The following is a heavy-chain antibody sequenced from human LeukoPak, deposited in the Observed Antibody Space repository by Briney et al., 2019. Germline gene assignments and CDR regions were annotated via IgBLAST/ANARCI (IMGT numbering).Heavy chain of an antibody. CDR1: GFTFSSYA. J-gene: IGHJ4*02. D-gene: IGHD1-7*01. CDR3: ARGDDGNYPAGDY. V-gene: IGHV3-33*01. Sequence: PGGSLRLSCAASGFTFSSYAIHWVRQAPGKGLEGVAVIWYDGTNKYYADSVKGRFTISRDNSKNTLYLQMNSLRAEDTAVYYCARGDDGNYPAGDYWGQGTLVTVSS. CDR2: IWYDGTNK.